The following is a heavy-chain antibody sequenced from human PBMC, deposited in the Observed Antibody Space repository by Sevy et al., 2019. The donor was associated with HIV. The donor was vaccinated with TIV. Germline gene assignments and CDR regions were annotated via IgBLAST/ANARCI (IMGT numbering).Heavy chain of an antibody. J-gene: IGHJ4*02. D-gene: IGHD3-22*01. Sequence: GGSLRLSCAASGFTFSSYAMSWVRQAPGKGLEWVLAISGSGGSTYYADSVRGRFTISKANSKNTLYLQMNSLRAEDTAVYYCAKAGLQGVWLPFDYWGQGTLVTVSS. CDR3: AKAGLQGVWLPFDY. CDR2: ISGSGGST. CDR1: GFTFSSYA. V-gene: IGHV3-23*01.